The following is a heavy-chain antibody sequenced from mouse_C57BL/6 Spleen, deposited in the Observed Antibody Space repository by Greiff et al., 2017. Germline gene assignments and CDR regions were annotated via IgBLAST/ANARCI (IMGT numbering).Heavy chain of an antibody. CDR3: ARGTGKCAY. D-gene: IGHD4-1*01. Sequence: QVQLQQPGAELVMPGASVKLSCKASGYTFTSYWMHWVKQRPGQGLEWIGEIDPSDSYTNYNPKFKGKSTLTVDKSSSTAYMQLSSLTSEDSAVYYWARGTGKCAYWGQGTLVTVSA. J-gene: IGHJ3*01. V-gene: IGHV1-69*01. CDR2: IDPSDSYT. CDR1: GYTFTSYW.